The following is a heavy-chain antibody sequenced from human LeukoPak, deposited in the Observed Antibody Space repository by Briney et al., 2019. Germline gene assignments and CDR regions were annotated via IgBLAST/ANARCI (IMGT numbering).Heavy chain of an antibody. Sequence: GGSLRLSCAASGFRFTDYTMNWVRQAPGKGLEWVSSVSFSSTYIYYADSVKGRFTVSRDNAKNSLYLQMNSLGDGDTAVYYCARQTLGYYLDSWGQGTLVTVSS. V-gene: IGHV3-21*01. CDR2: VSFSSTYI. J-gene: IGHJ4*02. CDR1: GFRFTDYT. CDR3: ARQTLGYYLDS. D-gene: IGHD2-2*01.